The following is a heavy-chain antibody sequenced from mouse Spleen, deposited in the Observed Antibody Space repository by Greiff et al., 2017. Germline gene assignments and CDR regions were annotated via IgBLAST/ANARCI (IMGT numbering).Heavy chain of an antibody. J-gene: IGHJ4*01. D-gene: IGHD1-1*01. Sequence: EVQLQESGPGLVKPSQSLSLTCSVTGYSITSGYYWNWIRQFPGNKLEWMGYISYDGSNNYNPSLKNRISITRDTSKNQFFLKLNSVTTEDTATYYCANLRIYLDYWGQGTSVTVSS. CDR2: ISYDGSN. CDR3: ANLRIYLDY. CDR1: GYSITSGYY. V-gene: IGHV3-6*01.